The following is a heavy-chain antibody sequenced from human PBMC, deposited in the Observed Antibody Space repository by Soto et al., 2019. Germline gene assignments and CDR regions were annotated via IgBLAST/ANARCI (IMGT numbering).Heavy chain of an antibody. CDR2: IDNSGST. V-gene: IGHV4-4*07. Sequence: SETLSLTCTVSGGSISNYFCNWIRQPAGKGLEWIGRIDNSGSTNYNPSLKSRTTMSADTSRNQFPLKLNSVTAADTAVYYCARGGQDFWSGPFDYWGQGAQVTVSS. CDR1: GGSISNYF. D-gene: IGHD3-3*01. J-gene: IGHJ4*02. CDR3: ARGGQDFWSGPFDY.